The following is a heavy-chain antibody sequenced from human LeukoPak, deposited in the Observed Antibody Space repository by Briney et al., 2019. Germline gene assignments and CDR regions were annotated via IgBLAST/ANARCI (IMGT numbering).Heavy chain of an antibody. J-gene: IGHJ4*02. CDR3: ARDVRYYYDSSGPSYYFDY. CDR2: INPNSGGT. V-gene: IGHV1-2*02. D-gene: IGHD3-22*01. Sequence: ASVKVSCKASGYTFTGYYMHWVRQAPGQGLEWMGWINPNSGGTNYAQKFQGRVTMTRDTSISTAYMELSRLRSDDTAVYYCARDVRYYYDSSGPSYYFDYWGQGTLVTVSS. CDR1: GYTFTGYY.